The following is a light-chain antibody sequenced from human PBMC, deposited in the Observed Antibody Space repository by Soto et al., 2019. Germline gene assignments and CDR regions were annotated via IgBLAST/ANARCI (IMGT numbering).Light chain of an antibody. CDR1: TSDIGTNA. V-gene: IGLV1-44*01. CDR3: ATWHDSFYV. J-gene: IGLJ1*01. Sequence: QSVLTQPLSASGTPGQRVTVSCSGSTSDIGTNAVNWFQHLPGTAPRLLIYTNNQRPSGVPDRFSGSKSGTSASLAISGLQSEDEATYYCATWHDSFYVFGTGTKLTV. CDR2: TNN.